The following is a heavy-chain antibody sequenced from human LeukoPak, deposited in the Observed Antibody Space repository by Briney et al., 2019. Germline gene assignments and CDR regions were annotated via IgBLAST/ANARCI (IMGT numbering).Heavy chain of an antibody. Sequence: SETLSLTCTVSGGSISSGSYYWSWIRQPAGKGLEWIGRIYTSGSTNYNPSLKSRVTISVDTSKNQFSLKLSSLTAADTAVYYFAALRLGELSLDAFDIWGQGTMVTVSS. CDR1: GGSISSGSYY. D-gene: IGHD3-16*02. J-gene: IGHJ3*02. CDR3: AALRLGELSLDAFDI. CDR2: IYTSGST. V-gene: IGHV4-61*02.